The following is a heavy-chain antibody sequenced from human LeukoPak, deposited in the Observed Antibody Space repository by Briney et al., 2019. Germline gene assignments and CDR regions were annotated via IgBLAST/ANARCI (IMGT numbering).Heavy chain of an antibody. CDR1: GGSFSGYY. CDR3: ASMVRGTVPGSHWIDP. J-gene: IGHJ5*02. V-gene: IGHV4-34*01. Sequence: SETLSLTCAVYGGSFSGYYWSWIRQPPGKGLEWIGEINHSGSTNYNPSLKSRVTISVDTSKNQFSLKLSSVTAADTAVYYCASMVRGTVPGSHWIDPWGQGTLVTVSS. D-gene: IGHD3-10*01. CDR2: INHSGST.